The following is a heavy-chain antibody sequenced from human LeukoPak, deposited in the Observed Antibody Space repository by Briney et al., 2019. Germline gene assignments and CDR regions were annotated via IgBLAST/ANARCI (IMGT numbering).Heavy chain of an antibody. Sequence: SGTLSLTCAVSGDSISSDIWWNWVRQPPGKGLEWIGEIHHSGGINYNPSLKSRVTISLDTSKNQFSLKLSSVTAADTAVYYYARGILAAAGRIWDYWGQGTLVTVSS. CDR1: GDSISSDIW. CDR2: IHHSGGI. V-gene: IGHV4-4*02. J-gene: IGHJ4*02. D-gene: IGHD6-13*01. CDR3: ARGILAAAGRIWDY.